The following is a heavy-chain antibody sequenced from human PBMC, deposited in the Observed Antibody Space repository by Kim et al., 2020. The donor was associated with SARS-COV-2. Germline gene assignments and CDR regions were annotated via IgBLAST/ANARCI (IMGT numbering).Heavy chain of an antibody. J-gene: IGHJ6*02. CDR1: GGTFSSYA. V-gene: IGHV1-69*04. D-gene: IGHD5-18*01. CDR3: ASFLGYCYELTDYYYYDMDV. CDR2: IIPILGIA. Sequence: SVKVSCKASGGTFSSYAISWVRQAPGQGLEWMGRIIPILGIANYAQKFQGRVTITADKSTSTAYMELSSLRSEDTAVYYCASFLGYCYELTDYYYYDMDVGDRGTTVTVSS.